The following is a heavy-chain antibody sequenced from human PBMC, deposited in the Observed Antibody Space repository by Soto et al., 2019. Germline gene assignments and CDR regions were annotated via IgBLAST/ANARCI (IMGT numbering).Heavy chain of an antibody. CDR2: IYHSGST. CDR3: ARAGGLGAVAVDY. CDR1: GGSICSGGYS. V-gene: IGHV4-30-2*01. Sequence: TLSLTCAVSGGSICSGGYSWSWIRQPPGKGLEWIGYIYHSGSTYYNPSLKSRVTISVDRSKNQFSLKLSSVTAADTAVYYCARAGGLGAVAVDYWGQGTPLTGLL. J-gene: IGHJ4*02. D-gene: IGHD6-19*01.